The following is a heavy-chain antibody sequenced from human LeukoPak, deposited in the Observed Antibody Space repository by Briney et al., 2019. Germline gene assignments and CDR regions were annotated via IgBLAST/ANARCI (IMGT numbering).Heavy chain of an antibody. V-gene: IGHV3-33*06. CDR3: AKDQWGVGYCEGTSCYAGSPLEN. CDR1: GFRLSSYG. Sequence: PGGSLRLSCAASGFRLSSYGMHWVRQAPGKGLEWVAAIRSNGRDTYYVDSVKGRFSISRDNSKDTVSLQMSSLRVEDTAVYYCAKDQWGVGYCEGTSCYAGSPLENWGQGTLVAVSS. J-gene: IGHJ4*02. D-gene: IGHD2-2*01. CDR2: IRSNGRDT.